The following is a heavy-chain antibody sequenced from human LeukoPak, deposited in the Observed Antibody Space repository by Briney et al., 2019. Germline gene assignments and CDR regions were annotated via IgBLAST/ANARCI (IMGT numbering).Heavy chain of an antibody. CDR2: INHSGST. CDR1: GGSFSGYY. Sequence: SETLSLTCAVYGGSFSGYYWSWIRQPSGKGLEWIGEINHSGSTNYNPSLKSRVTISVDTSKNQFSLKLSSVTAADTAVYYCARGLEYYYDSSGSLKAYYFDYWGQGTLVTVSS. J-gene: IGHJ4*02. CDR3: ARGLEYYYDSSGSLKAYYFDY. D-gene: IGHD3-22*01. V-gene: IGHV4-34*01.